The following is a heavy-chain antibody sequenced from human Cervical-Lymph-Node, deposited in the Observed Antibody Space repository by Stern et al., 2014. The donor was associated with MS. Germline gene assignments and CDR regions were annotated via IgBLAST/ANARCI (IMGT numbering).Heavy chain of an antibody. V-gene: IGHV3-23*04. CDR1: GLTFSTYA. CDR2: ITVTGGST. J-gene: IGHJ4*02. Sequence: EVQLVESGGGLVQPGGSLRLSCAASGLTFSTYALSWVRQAPGKGLEWVSTITVTGGSTSSADSVKGRFTISRDNSKNTLYLHMSSLRAEDSAVYYCASNPVNSFGFVYRYFDYWGQGTLVTVSS. CDR3: ASNPVNSFGFVYRYFDY. D-gene: IGHD5-18*01.